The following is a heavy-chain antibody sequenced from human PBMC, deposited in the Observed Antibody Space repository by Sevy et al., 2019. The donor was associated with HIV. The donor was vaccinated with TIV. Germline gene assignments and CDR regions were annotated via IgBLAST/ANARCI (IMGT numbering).Heavy chain of an antibody. D-gene: IGHD1-1*01. CDR3: AAGETGLFDY. J-gene: IGHJ4*02. Sequence: GGSLRLSCAASGFTFSSYGMHWVRQAPGKGLEWLAVIWHDGSNKYYADSVKGRFTISRDNSKNTLYLQMNSLRAEDTAVYYCAAGETGLFDYWGQGTLVTVSS. V-gene: IGHV3-33*01. CDR1: GFTFSSYG. CDR2: IWHDGSNK.